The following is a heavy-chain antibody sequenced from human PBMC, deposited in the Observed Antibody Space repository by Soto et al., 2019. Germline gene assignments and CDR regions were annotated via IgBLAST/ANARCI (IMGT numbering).Heavy chain of an antibody. CDR3: ARPYYYDSSGYYFRGFDY. V-gene: IGHV3-30-3*01. CDR1: GFTFSSYP. Sequence: PGGSLRLSCAASGFTFSSYPMHWVRQAPGKGLEWVAVISYDENNKYYADSVKGRFTISRDNSKNTLYLQMNSLRAEDTAVYYCARPYYYDSSGYYFRGFDYRGQGTLVTVSS. J-gene: IGHJ4*02. D-gene: IGHD3-22*01. CDR2: ISYDENNK.